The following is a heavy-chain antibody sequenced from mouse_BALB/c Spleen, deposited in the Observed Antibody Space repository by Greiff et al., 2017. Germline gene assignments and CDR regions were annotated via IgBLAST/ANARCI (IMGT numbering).Heavy chain of an antibody. CDR2: ISSGSSTI. J-gene: IGHJ2*01. CDR1: GFTFSSFG. CDR3: ARSILDGYYDY. Sequence: EVQGVESGGGLVQPGGSRKLSCAASGFTFSSFGMHWVRQAPEKGLEWVAYISSGSSTIYYADTVKGRFTISRDNPKNTLFLQMTSLRSEDTAMYYCARSILDGYYDYWGQGTTLTVSS. V-gene: IGHV5-17*02. D-gene: IGHD2-3*01.